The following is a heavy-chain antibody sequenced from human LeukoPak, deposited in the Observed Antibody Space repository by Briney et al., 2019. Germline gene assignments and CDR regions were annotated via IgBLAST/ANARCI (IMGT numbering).Heavy chain of an antibody. J-gene: IGHJ5*02. CDR3: ARGVRRFDP. CDR1: GGSFSGYY. D-gene: IGHD6-6*01. Sequence: PSETLSLTCAVYGGSFSGYYWSWIRQPPGKGLEWIGEINHSGSTNYNPSLKSRVTISVDTSKNQFSLKPSSVTAADTAVYYCARGVRRFDPWGQGTLVTVSS. V-gene: IGHV4-34*01. CDR2: INHSGST.